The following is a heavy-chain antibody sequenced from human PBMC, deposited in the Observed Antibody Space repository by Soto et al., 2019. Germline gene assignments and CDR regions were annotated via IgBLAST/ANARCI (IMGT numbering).Heavy chain of an antibody. CDR2: INHSGST. Sequence: SETLSLTCAVYGGSFSGYYWSWIRQPPGKGLEWIGEINHSGSTNYNPSLKSRVTISVDTSKNQFSLKLSSVTAADTAVYYCARGGINCSSTSCYYNWFDPSGQGPLVPVSS. D-gene: IGHD2-2*01. CDR3: ARGGINCSSTSCYYNWFDP. J-gene: IGHJ5*02. CDR1: GGSFSGYY. V-gene: IGHV4-34*01.